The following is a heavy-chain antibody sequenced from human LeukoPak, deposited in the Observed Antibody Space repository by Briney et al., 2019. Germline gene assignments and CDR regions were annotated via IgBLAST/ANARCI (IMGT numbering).Heavy chain of an antibody. CDR2: TSYDGSNK. J-gene: IGHJ4*02. CDR3: ARDLDTAMVTPDY. CDR1: GFTFSSYA. V-gene: IGHV3-30-3*01. D-gene: IGHD5-18*01. Sequence: GRSLRLSCAASGFTFSSYAMHWVRQAPGKGLEWVAVTSYDGSNKYYADSVKGRFTISRDNSKNTLYLQMNSLRAEDTAVYYCARDLDTAMVTPDYWGQGTLVTVSS.